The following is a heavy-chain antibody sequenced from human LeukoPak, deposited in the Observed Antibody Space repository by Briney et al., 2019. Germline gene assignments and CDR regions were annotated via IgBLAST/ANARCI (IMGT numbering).Heavy chain of an antibody. Sequence: GGSLRLSCAMSGFSFSSYSLHWVRQAPGKGPEWVAVIWYEADHHYYAESVRGRFTISRDNSRNTLYLQMNSLRAEDTALYYCVSPARPGTTLYFDFWGQGALVTVS. V-gene: IGHV3-33*01. D-gene: IGHD1-1*01. CDR3: VSPARPGTTLYFDF. CDR1: GFSFSSYS. J-gene: IGHJ4*02. CDR2: IWYEADHH.